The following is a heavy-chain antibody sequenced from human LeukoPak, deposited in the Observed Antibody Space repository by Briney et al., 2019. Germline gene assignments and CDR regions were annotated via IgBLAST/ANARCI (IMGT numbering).Heavy chain of an antibody. CDR2: TRSKVYGGTT. CDR3: VGYSGDADY. J-gene: IGHJ4*02. V-gene: IGHV3-49*03. D-gene: IGHD5-12*01. CDR1: GFTFGDYA. Sequence: GGSLRLPCTASGFTFGDYAISWFRQAPGKGLEWVGFTRSKVYGGTTEYAASVKGRFTISRDDSKSIAYLQMNSLKSEDTAVYYCVGYSGDADYWGQGTLVTVSS.